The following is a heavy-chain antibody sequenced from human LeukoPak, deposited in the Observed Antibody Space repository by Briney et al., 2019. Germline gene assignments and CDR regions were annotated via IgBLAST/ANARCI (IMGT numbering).Heavy chain of an antibody. CDR1: GFTFSSYA. V-gene: IGHV3-23*01. CDR3: AKDEAPAAGSWNYYYGMDV. D-gene: IGHD6-13*01. CDR2: IGGSGGST. J-gene: IGHJ6*02. Sequence: GGSLRLSCVASGFTFSSYAMSWVRQAPGKGLEWVLAIGGSGGSTYYADSVKGRFTVSRDDFKNTLYLQMNSLRVEDTAVYYCAKDEAPAAGSWNYYYGMDVWGQGTTVTVSS.